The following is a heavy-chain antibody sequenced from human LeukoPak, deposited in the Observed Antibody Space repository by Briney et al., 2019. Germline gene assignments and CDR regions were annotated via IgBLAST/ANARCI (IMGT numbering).Heavy chain of an antibody. V-gene: IGHV1-8*01. CDR3: ARGQSSDGYGSGPDFDY. CDR1: AYTFTSYD. D-gene: IGHD3-10*01. CDR2: MNPNSGNT. J-gene: IGHJ4*02. Sequence: ASVNVSCKSSAYTFTSYDINWMRQATGQGLEWMGWMNPNSGNTGYAQKFQGRVTMTRNTSISTAYMDLSILRSEDTAVYYCARGQSSDGYGSGPDFDYWGQGTLVTVSS.